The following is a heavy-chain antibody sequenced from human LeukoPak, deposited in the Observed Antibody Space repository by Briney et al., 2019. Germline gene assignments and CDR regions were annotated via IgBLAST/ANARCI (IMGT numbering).Heavy chain of an antibody. CDR2: INHSGST. CDR3: ARVRPKGRIAAAAFDY. Sequence: SETLSLTFAFSGGSFSVYYWSWIRQPPGKGLEWIGEINHSGSTNYNPSLKSRVTISVDTSKNQFSLKLSSVTAADTAVYYCARVRPKGRIAAAAFDYWGQGTLVTVSS. J-gene: IGHJ4*02. V-gene: IGHV4-34*01. D-gene: IGHD6-13*01. CDR1: GGSFSVYY.